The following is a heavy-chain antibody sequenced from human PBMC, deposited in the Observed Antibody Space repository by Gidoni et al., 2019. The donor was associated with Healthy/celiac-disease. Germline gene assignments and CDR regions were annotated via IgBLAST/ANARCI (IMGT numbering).Heavy chain of an antibody. D-gene: IGHD3-16*02. CDR3: ARGYYDYVWGSDRWLSAASDDAFDI. CDR2: IKRDGRST. Sequence: EVQLVESGGGLVQPGGSLRLSCVASGFTFSSYWMHWVRHAPGKGLVWVSRIKRDGRSTRYADSVKGRLTISRDNDKNTLYLQMNSLRAEDTAVYYCARGYYDYVWGSDRWLSAASDDAFDIWGQGTMVTVSS. J-gene: IGHJ3*02. V-gene: IGHV3-74*01. CDR1: GFTFSSYW.